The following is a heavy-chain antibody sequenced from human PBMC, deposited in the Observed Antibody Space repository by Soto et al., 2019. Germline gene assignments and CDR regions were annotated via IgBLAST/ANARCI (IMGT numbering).Heavy chain of an antibody. CDR2: INPNGGST. J-gene: IGHJ4*02. V-gene: IGHV1-46*01. CDR3: ARGLTSGDY. CDR1: GYTFTSFY. Sequence: QVQLVQSGAEVKNPGASVKVSCKASGYTFTSFYIHWVRQAPGQGLEWMAIINPNGGSTNYPQNRQGRVTLTRDTSTNTVYMELSSLRSEDTAVYYCARGLTSGDYWGQGTLVTVSS. D-gene: IGHD7-27*01.